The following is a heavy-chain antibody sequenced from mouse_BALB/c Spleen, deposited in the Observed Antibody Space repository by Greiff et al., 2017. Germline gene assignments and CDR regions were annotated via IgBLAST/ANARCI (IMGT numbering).Heavy chain of an antibody. Sequence: EVHLVESGGDLVKPGGSLKLSCAASGFTFSSYGMSWVRQTPDKRLEWVATISSGGSYTYYPDSVKGRFTISRDNAKNTLYLQMSSLKSEDTAMYYCARHRGPNYRDAMDYWGQGTSVTVSS. CDR2: ISSGGSYT. CDR1: GFTFSSYG. CDR3: ARHRGPNYRDAMDY. D-gene: IGHD2-1*01. V-gene: IGHV5-6*01. J-gene: IGHJ4*01.